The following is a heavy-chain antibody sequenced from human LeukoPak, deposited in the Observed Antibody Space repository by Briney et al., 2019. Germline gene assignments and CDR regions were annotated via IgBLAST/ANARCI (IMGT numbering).Heavy chain of an antibody. CDR1: GGSFSGYY. D-gene: IGHD1-26*01. Sequence: PSETLSLTCAVYGGSFSGYYWSWIRQPPGKGLEWIGEINHSGSTNYNPSLKSRINISVDTSKNQFSLKLSSVTAADTAVYYCARGRSGSYYPFDYWGQGTLVTVSS. J-gene: IGHJ4*02. V-gene: IGHV4-34*01. CDR2: INHSGST. CDR3: ARGRSGSYYPFDY.